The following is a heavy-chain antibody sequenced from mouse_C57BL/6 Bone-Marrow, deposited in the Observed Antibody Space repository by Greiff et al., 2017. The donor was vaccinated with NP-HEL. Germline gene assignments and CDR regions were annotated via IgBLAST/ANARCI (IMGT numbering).Heavy chain of an antibody. Sequence: VKVEESGPGLVAPSQSLSITCTVSGFSLTSYAISWVRQPPGKGLEWLGVIWTGGGTNYNSALKSRLSISKDNSKSQVFLKMNSLQTDDTARYYCARNKDRSGSYYFDYWGQGTTLTVSS. J-gene: IGHJ2*01. CDR1: GFSLTSYA. D-gene: IGHD3-2*02. CDR2: IWTGGGT. V-gene: IGHV2-9-1*01. CDR3: ARNKDRSGSYYFDY.